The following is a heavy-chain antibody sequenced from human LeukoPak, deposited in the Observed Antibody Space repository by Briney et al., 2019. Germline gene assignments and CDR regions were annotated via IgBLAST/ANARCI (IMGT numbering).Heavy chain of an antibody. CDR3: ARRLDSGNYFDY. CDR2: IYYSGST. Sequence: SETLSLTCTVSGGSISSYYWSWIRQPPGKGLEWIGYIYYSGSTNYNPSLRSRVTISVDTSKEQFSLKLSSVTAADTAVYYCARRLDSGNYFDYWGKGTLVTVSS. D-gene: IGHD3-10*01. CDR1: GGSISSYY. V-gene: IGHV4-59*08. J-gene: IGHJ4*02.